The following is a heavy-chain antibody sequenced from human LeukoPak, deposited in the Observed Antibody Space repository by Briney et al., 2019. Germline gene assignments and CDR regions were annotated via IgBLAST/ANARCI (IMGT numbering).Heavy chain of an antibody. J-gene: IGHJ4*02. Sequence: GGSLRLSCAASGFTFSIYGMHCVREAPGKGLEWVAVICYDGSNKYYADSVKGRFTISRDNSKNTLYLQMNSLSAEDTAVYYCARDLVGWGSFDYWGQGTLVTVSS. CDR2: ICYDGSNK. CDR3: ARDLVGWGSFDY. D-gene: IGHD7-27*01. V-gene: IGHV3-33*01. CDR1: GFTFSIYG.